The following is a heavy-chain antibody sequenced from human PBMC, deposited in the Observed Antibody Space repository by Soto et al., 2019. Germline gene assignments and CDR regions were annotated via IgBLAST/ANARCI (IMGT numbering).Heavy chain of an antibody. Sequence: QITLKESGPTLVKPTQTLTLTCTFSGFSLSTSGEGVGWIRQPPGKALEWLALIFWDDSNRYSPSLKSRFTITKHTSKNQVVLTMTNMDPVDTATYYCAHRRPPSGALDYWGQGTLVTVSS. J-gene: IGHJ4*02. CDR2: IFWDDSN. D-gene: IGHD3-10*01. CDR3: AHRRPPSGALDY. CDR1: GFSLSTSGEG. V-gene: IGHV2-5*02.